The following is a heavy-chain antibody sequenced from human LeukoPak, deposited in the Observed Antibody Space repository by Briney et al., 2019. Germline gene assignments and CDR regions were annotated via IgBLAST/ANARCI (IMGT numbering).Heavy chain of an antibody. D-gene: IGHD3-22*01. J-gene: IGHJ4*02. V-gene: IGHV1-69*04. CDR2: IIPILGIA. CDR3: ARDKRDSSGYYYYFDY. Sequence: SVKVSCKASGGTFSSYAISWVRQAPGQGLEWMGRIIPILGIANYAQKFQGRVTMTRDTSTSTVYMELSSLRSKDTAVYYCARDKRDSSGYYYYFDYWGQGTLVTVSS. CDR1: GGTFSSYA.